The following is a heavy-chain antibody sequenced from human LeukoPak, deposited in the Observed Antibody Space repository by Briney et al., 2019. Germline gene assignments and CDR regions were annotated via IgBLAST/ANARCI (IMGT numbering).Heavy chain of an antibody. CDR1: GGSFSGYY. CDR3: ARGGRWFGELRGYLQH. D-gene: IGHD3-10*01. J-gene: IGHJ1*01. CDR2: INHSGST. V-gene: IGHV4-34*01. Sequence: SETLSLTCAVYGGSFSGYYWSWIRQPPGKGLEWIGEINHSGSTNYNPSLKSRVTISVGTSKNQFSLKLSSVTAADTAVYYCARGGRWFGELRGYLQHWGQGTLVTVSS.